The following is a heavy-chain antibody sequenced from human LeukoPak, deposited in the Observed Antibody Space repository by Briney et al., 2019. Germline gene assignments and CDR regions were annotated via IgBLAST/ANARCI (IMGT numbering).Heavy chain of an antibody. CDR3: ARFLRNYYYYYGMDV. CDR1: GYTFTSYD. D-gene: IGHD2/OR15-2a*01. V-gene: IGHV1-8*01. CDR2: MNPNSGNT. J-gene: IGHJ6*02. Sequence: ASVKVSCKVSGYTFTSYDINWVRQATGQGLEWMGWMNPNSGNTGYAQKFQGRVTMTRNTSISTAYMELSSLRSEDTAVYYCARFLRNYYYYYGMDVWGQGTTVTVSS.